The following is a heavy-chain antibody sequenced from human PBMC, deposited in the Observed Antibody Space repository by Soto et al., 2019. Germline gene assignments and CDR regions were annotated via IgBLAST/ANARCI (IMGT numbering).Heavy chain of an antibody. CDR1: GYSFSSYW. CDR2: IYPGDSDT. Sequence: GESLKISCQGSGYSFSSYWIGWVHQMPGKGLEWMGIIYPGDSDTRYSPSFQGQVTISADKSISTAYLQWSSLKASDTAMYYCARPLSSYGHFDYWGQGTLVTVSS. D-gene: IGHD5-18*01. J-gene: IGHJ4*02. CDR3: ARPLSSYGHFDY. V-gene: IGHV5-51*07.